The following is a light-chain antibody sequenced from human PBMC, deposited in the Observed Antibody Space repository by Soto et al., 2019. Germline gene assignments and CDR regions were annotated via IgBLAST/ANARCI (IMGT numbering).Light chain of an antibody. V-gene: IGKV3-15*01. Sequence: EIVMTQSPATLSVSPGERATLSCRASQSVSRNLAWYQQKPGQAPRLLIYGASTRATGIPARFSGSGSGTEFTLTISSLQSEDFAVYSCQQYNDWPTFGQGTKVEIK. CDR1: QSVSRN. J-gene: IGKJ1*01. CDR3: QQYNDWPT. CDR2: GAS.